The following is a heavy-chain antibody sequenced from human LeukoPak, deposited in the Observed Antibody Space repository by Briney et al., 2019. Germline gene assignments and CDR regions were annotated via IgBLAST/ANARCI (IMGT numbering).Heavy chain of an antibody. V-gene: IGHV3-21*01. CDR1: GFTFSSYS. D-gene: IGHD2/OR15-2a*01. J-gene: IGHJ4*02. CDR3: ARAIGGKYYFDY. Sequence: GGSLRLSYAASGFTFSSYSMNWVRQAPGKGLEWVSSISSSSSYIYYADSVKGRFTISRDNAKNSLYLQMNSLSGEDTAVYYCARAIGGKYYFDYWGQGTLVTVYS. CDR2: ISSSSSYI.